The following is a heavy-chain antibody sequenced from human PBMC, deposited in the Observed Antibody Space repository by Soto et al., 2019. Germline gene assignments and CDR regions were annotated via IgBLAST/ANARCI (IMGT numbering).Heavy chain of an antibody. CDR2: IYYSGST. CDR3: ARDGVGVAGLLSDWYFDL. V-gene: IGHV4-31*03. D-gene: IGHD6-19*01. CDR1: GGSISSGGYY. Sequence: QVQLQESGPGLVKPSQTLSLTCTVSGGSISSGGYYWSWIRQHPGKGLEWIGYIYYSGSTYYNPSLTGRVIISVDTSKNPFALTLSSVTAADTAVYYWARDGVGVAGLLSDWYFDLWGRGTLVTVSS. J-gene: IGHJ2*01.